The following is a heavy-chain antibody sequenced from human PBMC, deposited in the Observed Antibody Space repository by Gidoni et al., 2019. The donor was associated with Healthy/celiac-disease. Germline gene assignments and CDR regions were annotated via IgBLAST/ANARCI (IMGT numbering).Heavy chain of an antibody. D-gene: IGHD3-10*01. J-gene: IGHJ6*02. CDR2: IYYSGST. CDR1: GGSISSSSYY. V-gene: IGHV4-39*01. CDR3: ASPDYYGSGSDYYYGMDV. Sequence: QLQLQESGPGLVKPSETLSLTCTVSGGSISSSSYYWGWIRQPPGKGLEWIGSIYYSGSTYYNPSLKSRVTISVDTSKNQFSLKLSSVTAADTAVYYCASPDYYGSGSDYYYGMDVWGQGTTVTVSS.